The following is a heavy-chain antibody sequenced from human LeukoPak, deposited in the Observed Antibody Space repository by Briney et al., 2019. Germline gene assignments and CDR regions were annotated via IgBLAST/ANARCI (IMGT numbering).Heavy chain of an antibody. Sequence: PGGSLRLSCAASGFTFSSYAMSWVRQAPGKGLEWVSAISGSGGSTYYADSVRGRFTISRDNSKNTLYLQMNSLRAEDTAVYYCAKASRDIVGATTSFDYWGQGTLVTVSS. J-gene: IGHJ4*02. CDR2: ISGSGGST. CDR1: GFTFSSYA. CDR3: AKASRDIVGATTSFDY. D-gene: IGHD1-26*01. V-gene: IGHV3-23*01.